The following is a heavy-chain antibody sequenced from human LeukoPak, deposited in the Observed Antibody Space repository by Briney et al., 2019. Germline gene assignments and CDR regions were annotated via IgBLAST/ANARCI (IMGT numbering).Heavy chain of an antibody. J-gene: IGHJ4*02. V-gene: IGHV3-48*01. CDR1: GFTFSDYS. D-gene: IGHD5-24*01. CDR2: IGIDSGNT. Sequence: SGGSLRLSCAASGFTFSDYSMNWVRQAPGKGLEWISYIGIDSGNTNYADSVKGRFTISGDKAKNSLYLQMNSLRVEDTAVYYCARDYKYAFDNWGQGTLATVSS. CDR3: ARDYKYAFDN.